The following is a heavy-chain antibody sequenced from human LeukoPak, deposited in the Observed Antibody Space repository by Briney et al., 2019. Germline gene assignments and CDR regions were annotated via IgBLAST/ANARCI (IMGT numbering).Heavy chain of an antibody. CDR3: ARESSSWSLHRHFDY. CDR2: ISSSGSTI. D-gene: IGHD6-13*01. V-gene: IGHV3-48*03. CDR1: GFTFSSYE. J-gene: IGHJ4*02. Sequence: PGGSLRLSCAASGFTFSSYEMNWVRQAPGKGLEWVSYISSSGSTIYYADSVKGRFTISRDNAKNSLYLQKNSLRAEDTAVYYCARESSSWSLHRHFDYWAREPWSPSPQ.